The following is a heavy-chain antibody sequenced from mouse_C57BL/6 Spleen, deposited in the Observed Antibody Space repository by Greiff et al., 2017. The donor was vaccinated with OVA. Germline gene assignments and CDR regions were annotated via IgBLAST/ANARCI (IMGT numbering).Heavy chain of an antibody. Sequence: VQLQQSGAELVRPGASVKLSCTASGFNIKDYYMHWVKQRPEQGLEWIGRIDPEDGDTEYAPKFQGKATLTADTSSNTAYLQLSSLTSEDTAVDYCTLYSNYPAWFAYWGQGTLVTVSA. CDR2: IDPEDGDT. CDR3: TLYSNYPAWFAY. J-gene: IGHJ3*01. D-gene: IGHD2-5*01. V-gene: IGHV14-1*01. CDR1: GFNIKDYY.